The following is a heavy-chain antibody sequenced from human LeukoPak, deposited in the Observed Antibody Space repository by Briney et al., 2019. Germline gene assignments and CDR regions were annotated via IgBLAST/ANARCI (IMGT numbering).Heavy chain of an antibody. V-gene: IGHV3-64D*09. CDR1: GFTFNSYA. CDR2: ISSNGGST. J-gene: IGHJ6*02. D-gene: IGHD6-19*01. Sequence: PGGSLRLSCSASGFTFNSYAMHWVRHAPGEGLEYVSAISSNGGSTYYADSVKGRFTISRDNSKNTLYLQMSSLRAEDTAVYYSAKDIAVAGTDNYYYGMDVWGQGTTVTVSS. CDR3: AKDIAVAGTDNYYYGMDV.